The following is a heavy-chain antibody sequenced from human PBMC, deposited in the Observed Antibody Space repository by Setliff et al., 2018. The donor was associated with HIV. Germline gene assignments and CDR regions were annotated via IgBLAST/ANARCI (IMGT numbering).Heavy chain of an antibody. CDR2: IVPIPGIA. J-gene: IGHJ3*02. V-gene: IGHV1-69*10. CDR3: ARIPTGGAFDI. Sequence: SVKVSCKASGGTFTNSAIGWVRQAPGQGLEWMGAIVPIPGIANSAQKFQGRVTITTDESTNTAYMELSSLRSEDTAVYYCARIPTGGAFDIWGQGTVVTVSS. CDR1: GGTFTNSA. D-gene: IGHD7-27*01.